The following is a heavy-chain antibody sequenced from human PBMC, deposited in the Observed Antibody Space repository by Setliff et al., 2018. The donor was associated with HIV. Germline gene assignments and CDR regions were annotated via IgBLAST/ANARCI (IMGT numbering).Heavy chain of an antibody. CDR3: ARLIHTGLLYFDY. J-gene: IGHJ4*02. CDR1: GGSIRSYY. V-gene: IGHV4-4*09. D-gene: IGHD2-8*02. Sequence: SETLSLTCTVSGGSIRSYYWSWIRQPPGKGLEWIGYIYTSGTTEYNPSLDSRVTISVDTSRDQFSLNLRSVTAADTALYFCARLIHTGLLYFDYWGLGMLVTVSS. CDR2: IYTSGTT.